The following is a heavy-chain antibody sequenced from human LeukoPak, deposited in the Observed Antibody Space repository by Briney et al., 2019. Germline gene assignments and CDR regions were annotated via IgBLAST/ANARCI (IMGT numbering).Heavy chain of an antibody. CDR3: AGRVTGYSSGYVY. CDR1: GFIFRSYA. V-gene: IGHV3-30*04. D-gene: IGHD5-18*01. J-gene: IGHJ4*02. CDR2: ISYDGSDK. Sequence: PRGSLRLSCAASGFIFRSYAMHWVRQAPGKGLEWVAVISYDGSDKYYADSVKGRFTISRDNSKNTLYLQMNSLRVEDAAVYYCAGRVTGYSSGYVYWGQGTLVTVSS.